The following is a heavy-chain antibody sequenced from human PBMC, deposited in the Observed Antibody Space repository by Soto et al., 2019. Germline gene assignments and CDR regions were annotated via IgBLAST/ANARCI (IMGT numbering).Heavy chain of an antibody. Sequence: EVQLVESGGGLEQPGRSLRLSCAASGFTFDDYAMHWVRQAPGKGLEWVSGISWNSGSIGYADSVKGRFTISRDNAKNSLYLQMNSLRAEDTALYYCAKDIGDGDYVVSGFDYWGQGTLVTVSS. CDR3: AKDIGDGDYVVSGFDY. CDR1: GFTFDDYA. D-gene: IGHD4-17*01. J-gene: IGHJ4*02. CDR2: ISWNSGSI. V-gene: IGHV3-9*01.